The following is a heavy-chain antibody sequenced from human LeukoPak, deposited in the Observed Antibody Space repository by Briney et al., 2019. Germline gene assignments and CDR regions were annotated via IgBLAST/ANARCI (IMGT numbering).Heavy chain of an antibody. D-gene: IGHD6-13*01. V-gene: IGHV1-69*05. CDR2: IIPIFGTA. CDR3: AREWGPAAAPFDY. J-gene: IGHJ4*02. Sequence: SVKVSCKASGGTFSSYAISWGRQAPGQGLEWMGRIIPIFGTANYAQKFQGRVTVTTDESTSTAYMELSSLRSEDTAVYYCAREWGPAAAPFDYWGQGTLVTVSS. CDR1: GGTFSSYA.